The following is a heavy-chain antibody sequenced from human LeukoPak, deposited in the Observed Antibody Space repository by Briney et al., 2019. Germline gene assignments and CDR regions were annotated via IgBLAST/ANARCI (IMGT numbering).Heavy chain of an antibody. D-gene: IGHD2-2*01. CDR1: GDSISSSSYY. CDR2: IYYSGST. V-gene: IGHV4-39*01. Sequence: SETLSLTCTVSGDSISSSSYYWGWIRQPPGTGLEWIGTIYYSGSTYYNPSLKSRVTVSVDTSKNQFSLKLSSVTAADTAVYYCASCSSPSCYYLGYYGMDVWGQGTTVTVSS. CDR3: ASCSSPSCYYLGYYGMDV. J-gene: IGHJ6*02.